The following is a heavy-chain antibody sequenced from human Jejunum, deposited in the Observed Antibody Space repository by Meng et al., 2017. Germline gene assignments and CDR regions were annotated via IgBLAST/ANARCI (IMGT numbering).Heavy chain of an antibody. V-gene: IGHV3-9*01. Sequence: GGSLRLSCAASGFRFHDYAMHWVRQVPGKGLEWVAGICTNSGYSGYADSVKGRFTISRDNAKNSLYLQMDSLRAEDTAFYYCAKELSVAGMSPLDNWGQGTLVTVSS. D-gene: IGHD6-19*01. CDR1: GFRFHDYA. J-gene: IGHJ4*02. CDR3: AKELSVAGMSPLDN. CDR2: ICTNSGYS.